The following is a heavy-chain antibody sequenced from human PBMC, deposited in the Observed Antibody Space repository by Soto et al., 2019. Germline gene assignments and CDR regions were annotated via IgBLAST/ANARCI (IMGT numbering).Heavy chain of an antibody. Sequence: SVKVSCKASGYTFTSYDINWVRQATGQGLEWMGGIIPIFGTANYAQKFQGRVTITSDTSASTAYMELSSLTSDDTAMYFCARGPLVVLNYFESWGQGTLVTVSS. CDR2: IIPIFGTA. J-gene: IGHJ4*02. CDR3: ARGPLVVLNYFES. V-gene: IGHV1-69*05. CDR1: GYTFTSYD.